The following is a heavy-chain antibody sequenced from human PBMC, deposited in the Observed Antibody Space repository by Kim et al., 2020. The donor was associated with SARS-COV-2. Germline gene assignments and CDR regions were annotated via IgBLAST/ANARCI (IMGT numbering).Heavy chain of an antibody. V-gene: IGHV3-9*01. Sequence: GGSLRLSCAASGFTFDDYAMHWVRQVPGKGLEWVSGISWNSGTIGYADSVKGRFTISRDNAQNSLYLQMNSLRPEDTALYYCAKGPYAHSSYSFYYYMDVWGKGTTVTVSS. D-gene: IGHD2-21*01. J-gene: IGHJ6*03. CDR1: GFTFDDYA. CDR2: ISWNSGTI. CDR3: AKGPYAHSSYSFYYYMDV.